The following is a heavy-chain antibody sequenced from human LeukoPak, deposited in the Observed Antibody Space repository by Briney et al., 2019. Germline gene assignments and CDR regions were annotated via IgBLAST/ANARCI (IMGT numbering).Heavy chain of an antibody. V-gene: IGHV4-39*01. CDR3: ARGNYDYVWGGIDY. CDR1: GGSISSSSYY. Sequence: SETLSLTCTVSGGSISSSSYYWGWIRQPPGKGLEWIASIYYSGSTYYNPSLKSRVTISVDTSKNQFSLKLTSVTAADTAVYYCARGNYDYVWGGIDYWGQGTLVTVSS. J-gene: IGHJ4*02. D-gene: IGHD3-16*01. CDR2: IYYSGST.